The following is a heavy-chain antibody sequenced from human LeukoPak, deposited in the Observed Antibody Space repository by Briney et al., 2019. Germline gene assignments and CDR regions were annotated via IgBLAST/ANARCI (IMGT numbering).Heavy chain of an antibody. CDR3: ARDNGDYRADY. D-gene: IGHD2-21*02. V-gene: IGHV1-18*01. J-gene: IGHJ4*02. CDR2: ISADNGNT. Sequence: ASVKVSCKASGYTFTSYGISWMRQAPGQGLEWMGWISADNGNTNDAQKLQGMFTMTTDTSTSTAYMELRSLRSDDTSVYFCARDNGDYRADYWGQGTLVTVSS. CDR1: GYTFTSYG.